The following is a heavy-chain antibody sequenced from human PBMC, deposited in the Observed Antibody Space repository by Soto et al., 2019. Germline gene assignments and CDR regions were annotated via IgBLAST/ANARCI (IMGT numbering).Heavy chain of an antibody. CDR3: ARGEVAFLYYGLDG. CDR2: INHSGST. Sequence: PSETLALTCAVYGGSFSGYYWSWIRQPPGKGLEWIGEINHSGSTNYNPSLKSRVTMSVDTSKNQFSLKLTSVTAADTAVYYCARGEVAFLYYGLDGWGQGTTVTVSS. V-gene: IGHV4-34*01. J-gene: IGHJ6*02. CDR1: GGSFSGYY.